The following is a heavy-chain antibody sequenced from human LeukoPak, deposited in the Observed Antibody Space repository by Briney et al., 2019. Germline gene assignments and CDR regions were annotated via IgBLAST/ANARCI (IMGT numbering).Heavy chain of an antibody. D-gene: IGHD3-10*01. V-gene: IGHV1-2*06. CDR3: ARVPTYHYYGSGSYYYFDY. CDR1: GYTFTGYY. Sequence: ASVKVSCTASGYTFTGYYMHWVRQAPGQGLEWMGRINPNSGGTNYAQKFQGRVTMTRDTSISTAYMVLSRLRSDDTAVYYCARVPTYHYYGSGSYYYFDYWGQGTLVTVSS. CDR2: INPNSGGT. J-gene: IGHJ4*02.